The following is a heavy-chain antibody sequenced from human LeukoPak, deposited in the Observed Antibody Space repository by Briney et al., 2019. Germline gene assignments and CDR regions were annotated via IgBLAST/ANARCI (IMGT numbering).Heavy chain of an antibody. D-gene: IGHD3-10*01. CDR2: IYYSGST. V-gene: IGHV4-39*01. Sequence: SETLSLTCTVSGGSISSSSYYWGWIRQPPGKGLEWIGSIYYSGSTYYNPSLKSRVTISVDTSKNQFSLKLSSVTAADTAVYYCAGSGSQGFDYWGQGTLVTVSS. CDR3: AGSGSQGFDY. CDR1: GGSISSSSYY. J-gene: IGHJ4*02.